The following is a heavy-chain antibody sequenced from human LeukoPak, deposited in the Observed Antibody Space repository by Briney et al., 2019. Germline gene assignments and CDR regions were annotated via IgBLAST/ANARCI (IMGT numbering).Heavy chain of an antibody. CDR2: INSDGSTT. CDR3: AGYTTGWYFDY. D-gene: IGHD6-19*01. J-gene: IGHJ4*02. CDR1: GFTFSSYW. Sequence: PGGSLRLSCAASGFTFSSYWMHWVRQAPGKGLVWVSRINSDGSTTNYADSVKGRFAISRDNAKNTLYLQMNSLRAEDTAVYYCAGYTTGWYFDYWGQGTLVTVS. V-gene: IGHV3-74*01.